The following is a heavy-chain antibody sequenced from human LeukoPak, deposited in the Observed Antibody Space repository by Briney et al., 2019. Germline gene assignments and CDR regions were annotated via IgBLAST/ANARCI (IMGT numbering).Heavy chain of an antibody. CDR2: ISSSSSYI. V-gene: IGHV3-21*01. Sequence: GGSLRLSCAASGFTFSSYSMNWVRQAPGKGLEWVSSISSSSSYIYYADSVKGLFTISRDNAKNSLYLQMNSLRAEDTAVYYCARYSSSRLYYYCYGMDVWGQGTTVTVSS. J-gene: IGHJ6*02. CDR3: ARYSSSRLYYYCYGMDV. D-gene: IGHD6-13*01. CDR1: GFTFSSYS.